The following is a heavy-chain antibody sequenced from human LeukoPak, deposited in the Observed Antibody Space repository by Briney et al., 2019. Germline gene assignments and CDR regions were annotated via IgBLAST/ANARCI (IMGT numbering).Heavy chain of an antibody. CDR1: GFALSSYA. D-gene: IGHD3-22*01. J-gene: IGHJ4*02. Sequence: GGSLRLSCAASGFALSSYAMSWVRQLPGKGLEWVAYINKDGSEEYYVDSVKGRFTISRDNAKNSLYLQMNSLRAEDTAIYYCVKVAKYYYDSATYYFFDHWGQGTPVTASS. V-gene: IGHV3-7*01. CDR3: VKVAKYYYDSATYYFFDH. CDR2: INKDGSEE.